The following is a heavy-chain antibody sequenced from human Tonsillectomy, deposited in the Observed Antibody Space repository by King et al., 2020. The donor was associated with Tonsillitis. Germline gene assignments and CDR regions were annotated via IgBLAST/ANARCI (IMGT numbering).Heavy chain of an antibody. CDR1: GFTFSSYA. D-gene: IGHD2-21*02. CDR3: AKWESYCGGDCYPYYFDY. V-gene: IGHV3-23*04. CDR2: ISGSGGST. J-gene: IGHJ4*02. Sequence: VQLVESGGGLVQPGGSLRLSCAASGFTFSSYAMSWVRQAPGKGLEWVSAISGSGGSTYYADSVKGRFTISRDNSKKTLYLQMNSLRAEDTAVYYCAKWESYCGGDCYPYYFDYWGQGTLVTVSS.